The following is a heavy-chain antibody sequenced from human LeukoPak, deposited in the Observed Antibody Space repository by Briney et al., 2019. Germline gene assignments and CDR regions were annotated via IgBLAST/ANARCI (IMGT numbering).Heavy chain of an antibody. V-gene: IGHV3-30-3*01. J-gene: IGHJ6*02. CDR1: GFTFSSYA. D-gene: IGHD6-19*01. CDR3: ARDQVNIAVAGYYYGMDV. Sequence: GGSLRLSCAASGFTFSSYAMHWVRQAPGKGLEWVAVISYDGSNKYYADSVKGRFTISRDNSKNTLYLQMNSLRAEDTAVYYCARDQVNIAVAGYYYGMDVWGQGTTVTVSS. CDR2: ISYDGSNK.